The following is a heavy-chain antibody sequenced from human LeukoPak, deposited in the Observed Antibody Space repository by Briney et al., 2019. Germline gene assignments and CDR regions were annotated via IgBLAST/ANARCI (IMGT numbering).Heavy chain of an antibody. V-gene: IGHV4-59*01. CDR3: ARDHGYYYDSSGYQFDY. D-gene: IGHD3-22*01. J-gene: IGHJ4*02. Sequence: SETLSLTCTVSGGSISSYYWSWIRQPPGKGLEWIGYIYYSGSTNYNPSLKSRVTISVDTSKNQFSLKLSSVTAADTAVYYCARDHGYYYDSSGYQFDYWGQGTLVTVSS. CDR1: GGSISSYY. CDR2: IYYSGST.